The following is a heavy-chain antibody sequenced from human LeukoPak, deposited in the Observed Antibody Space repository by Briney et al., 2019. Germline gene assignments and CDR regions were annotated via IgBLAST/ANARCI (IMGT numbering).Heavy chain of an antibody. Sequence: SVKVSCKASGGTFSSYAISWVRQAPGQGLEWMGRIIPIFGIANYAQRFQGRVTITADKSTSTAYTELSSLRSEDTAVYYCARGRGRLELPPSVFDAFDIWGQGTMVTVSS. J-gene: IGHJ3*02. D-gene: IGHD1-7*01. V-gene: IGHV1-69*04. CDR3: ARGRGRLELPPSVFDAFDI. CDR1: GGTFSSYA. CDR2: IIPIFGIA.